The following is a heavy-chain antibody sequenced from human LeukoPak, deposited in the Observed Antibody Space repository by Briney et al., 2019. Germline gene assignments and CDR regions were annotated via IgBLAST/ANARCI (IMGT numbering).Heavy chain of an antibody. J-gene: IGHJ4*02. CDR1: GFIFDDYT. Sequence: GGSLRLSCAASGFIFDDYTMHWVRQGPGKGLEWVSLISWDGGSTYCTDSVKGRFTISRDNSKKSLYLQMNGLRSEDTALYYCAKDRAAVAFGPPVFDDWGQGTLVTVSS. D-gene: IGHD6-13*01. CDR3: AKDRAAVAFGPPVFDD. CDR2: ISWDGGST. V-gene: IGHV3-43*01.